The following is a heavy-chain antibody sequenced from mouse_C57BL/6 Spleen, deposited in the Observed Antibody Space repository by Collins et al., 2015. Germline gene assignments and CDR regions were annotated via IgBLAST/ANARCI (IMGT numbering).Heavy chain of an antibody. D-gene: IGHD1-1*01. Sequence: QSTWEGLKWMGWINTYSGVPTYADDFKGRFAFSLQTSASTAYLQINNLKNEDTATYFCARSRHYYGSSYDWYFDVWGTGTTATVSS. J-gene: IGHJ1*03. CDR2: INTYSGVP. CDR3: ARSRHYYGSSYDWYFDV. V-gene: IGHV9-3*01.